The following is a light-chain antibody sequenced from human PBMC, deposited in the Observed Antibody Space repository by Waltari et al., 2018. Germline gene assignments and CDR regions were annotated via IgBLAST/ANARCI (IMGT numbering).Light chain of an antibody. CDR2: AAS. CDR3: QQYYFVPLT. V-gene: IGKV1-NL1*01. Sequence: IQMTQSPSSLSASVGDTITITCRASQAIGNSLAWFQQKSGRAPKLLDHAASKLESGVPSRFRGTGSASGTDYTLTVTSLQPEDFGTYNCQQYYFVPLTFGLGTKVEVK. J-gene: IGKJ1*01. CDR1: QAIGNS.